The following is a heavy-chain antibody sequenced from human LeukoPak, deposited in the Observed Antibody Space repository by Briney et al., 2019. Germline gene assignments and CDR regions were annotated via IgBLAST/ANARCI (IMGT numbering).Heavy chain of an antibody. Sequence: GGSLRLSCAASGFTFDDYAMHWVRQAPGKGLEWVSGISWNSGSIGYADSVKGRFTISRDNAKNSLYLQMNSLRAEDTALYYCTKTETRAVAAFDYWGQGTLVTVSS. CDR3: TKTETRAVAAFDY. J-gene: IGHJ4*02. CDR1: GFTFDDYA. V-gene: IGHV3-9*01. D-gene: IGHD6-19*01. CDR2: ISWNSGSI.